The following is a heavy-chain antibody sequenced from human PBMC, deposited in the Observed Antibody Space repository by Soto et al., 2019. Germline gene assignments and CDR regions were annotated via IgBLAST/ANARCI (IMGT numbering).Heavy chain of an antibody. CDR2: IFSNDEK. J-gene: IGHJ3*02. CDR3: ARIPEAPIAAARSGGVDI. V-gene: IGHV2-26*01. Sequence: QVTLKESGPVLVKPTETLTLTCTVSGFSLSNARMGVSWIRQPPGKALEWLAHIFSNDEKSYSTSLKSRLTISKDTSKSQVVLTMTNMDTVDTATYYCARIPEAPIAAARSGGVDIWGQGTMVTVSS. CDR1: GFSLSNARMG. D-gene: IGHD6-13*01.